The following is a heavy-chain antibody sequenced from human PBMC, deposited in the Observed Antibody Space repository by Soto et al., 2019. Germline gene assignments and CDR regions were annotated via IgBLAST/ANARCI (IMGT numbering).Heavy chain of an antibody. V-gene: IGHV4-30-4*01. J-gene: IGHJ4*02. D-gene: IGHD1-26*01. CDR3: AREWTGSSFYFDY. CDR2: INHSGST. Sequence: SETLSLTCTVSGGSISSDDYYWSWIRQSPGKGLEWIGYINHSGSTYYNPSLKNRVTMSVDTSKNQFSLRLTSVTAADSAVYYCAREWTGSSFYFDYWGQGTLVTVSS. CDR1: GGSISSDDYY.